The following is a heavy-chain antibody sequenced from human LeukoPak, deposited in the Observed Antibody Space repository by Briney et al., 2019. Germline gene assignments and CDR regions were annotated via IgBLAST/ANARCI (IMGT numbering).Heavy chain of an antibody. CDR2: FDPEDGET. CDR3: ARAPYYYDSSEGDAFDI. CDR1: GYTLTELS. Sequence: GASVKVSCKVSGYTLTELSMHWVRQAPGKGLEWMGGFDPEDGETIYAQKFRGRVTMTEDTSTDTAYMELCSLRSEDTAVYYCARAPYYYDSSEGDAFDIWGQGTMVTVSS. D-gene: IGHD3-22*01. V-gene: IGHV1-24*01. J-gene: IGHJ3*02.